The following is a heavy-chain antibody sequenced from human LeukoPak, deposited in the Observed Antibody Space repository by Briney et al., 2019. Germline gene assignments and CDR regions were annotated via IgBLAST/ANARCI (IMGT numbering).Heavy chain of an antibody. CDR2: TNEDGSDK. J-gene: IGHJ4*02. D-gene: IGHD2-15*01. V-gene: IGHV3-7*01. Sequence: GGSLRLSCAASGFTFSSYGMHWVRQAPGKGLEWVAHTNEDGSDKYYVDSVKGRFTISRDNAKNSLYLQMGSLRAEDTAIFYCTSWSSCSSDNCQFNYWGQGTLVTVS. CDR3: TSWSSCSSDNCQFNY. CDR1: GFTFSSYG.